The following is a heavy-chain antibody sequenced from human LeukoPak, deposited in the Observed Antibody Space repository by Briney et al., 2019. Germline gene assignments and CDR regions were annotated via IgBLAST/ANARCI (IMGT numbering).Heavy chain of an antibody. J-gene: IGHJ4*02. D-gene: IGHD3-3*01. CDR1: GGSISSYY. CDR2: IYYSGST. CDR3: ARVSGYDFWSGPFDY. Sequence: PSETLSLTCTVSGGSISSYYWSWIRQPPGKGLEWIGYIYYSGSTNYNPSLKSRVTISVDTSKNQFSLKLSSVTAADTAVYYCARVSGYDFWSGPFDYWGQGTLVTVSS. V-gene: IGHV4-59*01.